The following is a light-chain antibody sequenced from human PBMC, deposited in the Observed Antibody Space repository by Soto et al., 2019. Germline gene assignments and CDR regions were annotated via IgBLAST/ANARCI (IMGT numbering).Light chain of an antibody. V-gene: IGKV1-33*01. J-gene: IGKJ3*01. CDR3: QVYDYISAGFT. CDR1: QDIRQY. CDR2: DAY. Sequence: DIQMTQSPSSLSASIGDRVTITCQASQDIRQYLNWYQQKPGKATKLLIYDAYRLETGVRSRFSGSGSGTDVTFTVSSLQPEDISTYYCQVYDYISAGFTFGPGTKVDLK.